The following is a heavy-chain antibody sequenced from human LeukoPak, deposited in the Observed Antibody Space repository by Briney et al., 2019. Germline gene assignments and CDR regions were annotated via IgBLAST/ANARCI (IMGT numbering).Heavy chain of an antibody. V-gene: IGHV4-4*07. CDR1: GGSINSY. CDR3: ARDKGYYYYYMDV. J-gene: IGHJ6*03. Sequence: SETLSLTCTVSGGSINSYWSWIRQPAGKGLEWIGRISGSGTITYNPALQSRLSISIDTSKNQFSLKLSSVTAADTAVYYCARDKGYYYYYMDVWGKGTTVTVSS. CDR2: ISGSGTI.